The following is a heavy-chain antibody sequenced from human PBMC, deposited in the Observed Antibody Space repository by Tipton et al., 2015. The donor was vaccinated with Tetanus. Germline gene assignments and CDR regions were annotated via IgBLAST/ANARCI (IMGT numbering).Heavy chain of an antibody. Sequence: SLRLSCAASGFTFSDYYLSWIRQAPGKGLEWVSSISSSSSYIYYADSVKGRFTISRDNAKNSLYLQMDSLRVEDTAVYYCARDRGFYTSGWWARYFDSWGQGILVTVSS. CDR1: GFTFSDYY. D-gene: IGHD6-19*01. J-gene: IGHJ4*02. V-gene: IGHV3-11*06. CDR3: ARDRGFYTSGWWARYFDS. CDR2: ISSSSSYI.